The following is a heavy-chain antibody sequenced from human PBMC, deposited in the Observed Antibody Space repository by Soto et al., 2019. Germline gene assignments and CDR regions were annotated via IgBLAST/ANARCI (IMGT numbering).Heavy chain of an antibody. CDR1: GDSIGSDKW. CDR3: ARSHPYSSSAPFFY. Sequence: TLSLTCAVSGDSIGSDKWWSWVRQPPGKGLEWIGEVYHSGNTNYNPSLKSRVIISVDKPKNQFSLKLSSVTAADTAVYYCARSHPYSSSAPFFYWGQGTLVTVSS. D-gene: IGHD6-6*01. CDR2: VYHSGNT. V-gene: IGHV4-4*02. J-gene: IGHJ4*02.